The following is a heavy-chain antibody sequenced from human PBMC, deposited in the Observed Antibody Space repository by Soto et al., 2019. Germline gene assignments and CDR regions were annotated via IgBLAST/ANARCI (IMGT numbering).Heavy chain of an antibody. J-gene: IGHJ5*02. CDR2: IYFTGNT. V-gene: IGHV4-39*01. D-gene: IGHD3-16*01. CDR1: GGSIRSSSHF. CDR3: AGQTFTRAAASYGRSNWFDP. Sequence: PSDTLSVTCTVSGGSIRSSSHFWVWVRQPPGMGPEWIGAIYFTGNTYYTPSLKSRLTMSIDTSKNEFSLRLNSVTAADTAVYYCAGQTFTRAAASYGRSNWFDPWGPGTLVTVSS.